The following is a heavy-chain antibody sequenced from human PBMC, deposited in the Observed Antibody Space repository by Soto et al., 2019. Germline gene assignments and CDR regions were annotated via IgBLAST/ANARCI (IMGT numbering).Heavy chain of an antibody. CDR3: AMLGGWSGGSNDMDV. Sequence: SVKVSCKASGGTFSSYTISWVRQAPGQGLEWMGRIIPILGIANYAQKFQGRVTITADKSTSTAYMELSSLRSEDTAVYYCAMLGGWSGGSNDMDVWGQGTTVTVSS. J-gene: IGHJ6*02. CDR1: GGTFSSYT. V-gene: IGHV1-69*02. D-gene: IGHD6-19*01. CDR2: IIPILGIA.